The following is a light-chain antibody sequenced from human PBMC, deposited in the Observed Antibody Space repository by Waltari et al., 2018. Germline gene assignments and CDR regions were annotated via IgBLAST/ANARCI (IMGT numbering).Light chain of an antibody. J-gene: IGKJ1*01. CDR3: QHYVRLPAT. CDR1: QSVGRS. V-gene: IGKV3-20*01. Sequence: EIVLTQSPGPLSLSPGERATLSCRASQSVGRSLAWYQQKPGQAPRLLIYGASSRATGVPDRFSGSGSGSDFSLTISGLEPEDFAVYYCQHYVRLPATFGQGTKVEI. CDR2: GAS.